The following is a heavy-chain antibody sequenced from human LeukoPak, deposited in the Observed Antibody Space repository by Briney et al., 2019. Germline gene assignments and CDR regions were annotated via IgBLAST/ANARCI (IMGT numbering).Heavy chain of an antibody. J-gene: IGHJ3*02. CDR1: GYSFTSYW. CDR3: ARGGIVGATWGAFDI. CDR2: IYPGDSDT. V-gene: IGHV5-51*01. Sequence: PGESLKISCKGSGYSFTSYWIGWVRQMPGKGLEWMGIIYPGDSDTRYSPSFQGQVTISADKSISTAYLQWSSLRASDTAMYYCARGGIVGATWGAFDIWGQGTMVTVSS. D-gene: IGHD1-26*01.